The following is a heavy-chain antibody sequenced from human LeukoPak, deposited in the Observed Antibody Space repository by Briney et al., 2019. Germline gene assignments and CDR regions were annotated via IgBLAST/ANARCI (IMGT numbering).Heavy chain of an antibody. J-gene: IGHJ4*02. V-gene: IGHV1-8*03. CDR3: ARRPGSGWYYPT. D-gene: IGHD6-19*01. Sequence: ASVKVSSKASGYTFTSYDINWVRQATGQGLEWMGWMNPNSGNTGYAQKFQGRVTITRNTSISTAYMELSSLRSEDTAVYYCARRPGSGWYYPTWGQGTLVTVSS. CDR2: MNPNSGNT. CDR1: GYTFTSYD.